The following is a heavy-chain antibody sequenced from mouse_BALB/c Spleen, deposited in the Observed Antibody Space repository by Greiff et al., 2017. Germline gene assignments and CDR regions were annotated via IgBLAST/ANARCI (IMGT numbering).Heavy chain of an antibody. CDR3: AGGAYYGSSYGY. D-gene: IGHD1-1*01. V-gene: IGHV1-87*01. CDR1: GYTFTSYW. Sequence: VQLQQSGAELARPGASVKLSCKASGYTFTSYWMQWVKQRPGQGLEWIGAIYPGDGDTRYTQKFKGKATLTADKSSSTAYMQLSSLSSEDSAVYYCAGGAYYGSSYGYWGQGTTLTVSS. J-gene: IGHJ2*01. CDR2: IYPGDGDT.